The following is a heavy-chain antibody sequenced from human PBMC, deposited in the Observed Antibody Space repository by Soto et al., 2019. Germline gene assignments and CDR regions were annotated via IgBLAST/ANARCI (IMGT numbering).Heavy chain of an antibody. CDR1: GGSFSGYY. V-gene: IGHV4-34*01. J-gene: IGHJ4*02. CDR3: ARGLSPPPGYYDFWSGYFGFDY. CDR2: INHSGST. Sequence: PSETLSLTCAVYGGSFSGYYWSWIRQPPGKGLEWIGEINHSGSTNYNPSLKSRVTISVDTSKNQFSLKLSSVTAADTAVYYCARGLSPPPGYYDFWSGYFGFDYWGQGTLVTVYS. D-gene: IGHD3-3*01.